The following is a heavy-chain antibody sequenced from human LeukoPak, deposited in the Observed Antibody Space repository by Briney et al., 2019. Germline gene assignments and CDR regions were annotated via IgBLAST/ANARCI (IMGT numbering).Heavy chain of an antibody. Sequence: APVKRSCTASGYTFTSYYIHWVRQTPGQGLEWMGMINPSRGSTSYAQKFQGGLTMTRDTPTSTVYMELSSLRSEDTAVYYCTRGVQLERRYYNWFDPWGQGTLVTVSS. CDR2: INPSRGST. D-gene: IGHD1-1*01. CDR1: GYTFTSYY. CDR3: TRGVQLERRYYNWFDP. J-gene: IGHJ5*02. V-gene: IGHV1-46*01.